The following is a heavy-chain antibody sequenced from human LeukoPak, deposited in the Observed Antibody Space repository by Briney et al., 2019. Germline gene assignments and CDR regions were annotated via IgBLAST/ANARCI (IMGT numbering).Heavy chain of an antibody. Sequence: SETLSLTCTVSSGSINSYYWGWVRQPAGRGLEWIGRIYTTGKTDYNPSLKSRLTMSVDTSKRQFSLNLRAVTAADTAIYYCARHGYTASHYFLDFWSQGTLVTVSS. D-gene: IGHD3-16*01. CDR2: IYTTGKT. V-gene: IGHV4-4*07. CDR1: SGSINSYY. CDR3: ARHGYTASHYFLDF. J-gene: IGHJ4*02.